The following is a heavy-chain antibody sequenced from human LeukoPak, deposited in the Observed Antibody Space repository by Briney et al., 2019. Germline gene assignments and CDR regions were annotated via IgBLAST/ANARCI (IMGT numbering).Heavy chain of an antibody. J-gene: IGHJ3*02. V-gene: IGHV1-2*02. CDR3: ARLVPQKTGYCSSTSCYAGAFDI. CDR1: GYTFTGYY. CDR2: INPNSGGT. D-gene: IGHD2-2*01. Sequence: ASVKVSCKASGYTFTGYYMHWVRQAPGQGLEWMGWINPNSGGTNYAQKFQGRVSMTRDTSISTAYMELSRLRSDDTAVYYCARLVPQKTGYCSSTSCYAGAFDIWGQGTMVTVSS.